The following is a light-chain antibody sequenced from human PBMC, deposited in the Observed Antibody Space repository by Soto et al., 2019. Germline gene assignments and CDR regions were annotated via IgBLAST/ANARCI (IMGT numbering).Light chain of an antibody. J-gene: IGKJ4*01. CDR2: DAS. V-gene: IGKV1-13*02. Sequence: AIQLTQSPSSLSASVGDRVTITCRASQGIGSALAWYQQKPGKAPKLLIYDASSLESGVPSRFSGSRSGTDFTLTISSLQHEDFATYYCQQFNVFGGGTKVDIK. CDR1: QGIGSA. CDR3: QQFNV.